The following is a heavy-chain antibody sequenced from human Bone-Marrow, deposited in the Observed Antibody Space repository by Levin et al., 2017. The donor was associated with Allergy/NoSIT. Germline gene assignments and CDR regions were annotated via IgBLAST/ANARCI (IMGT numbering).Heavy chain of an antibody. V-gene: IGHV3-30*03. CDR1: GFSLRSYG. D-gene: IGHD1-26*01. CDR3: VRDRRSYSSDWFFDL. J-gene: IGHJ2*01. CDR2: ISYDGGQN. Sequence: QAGESLKISCEASGFSLRSYGIHWVRQTPGRGLEWVAVISYDGGQNFYAESVKGRFTISRDNSKNKVSLQMNTLKTEDTAVYHCVRDRRSYSSDWFFDLWGRGTQVTVSS.